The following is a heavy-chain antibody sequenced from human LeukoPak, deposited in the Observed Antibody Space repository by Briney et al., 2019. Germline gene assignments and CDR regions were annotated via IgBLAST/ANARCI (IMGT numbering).Heavy chain of an antibody. CDR1: GFTFSNAW. D-gene: IGHD2-2*01. CDR2: IKSKTDGGTT. V-gene: IGHV3-15*01. CDR3: TTDLDIVVVPAAHTFDY. Sequence: GGSLRLSCAASGFTFSNAWMSWVRQAPGKGLERVGRIKSKTDGGTTDYAAPVKGRFTISRDDSKNTLYLQMNSLKTEDTAVYYCTTDLDIVVVPAAHTFDYWGQGTLVTVSS. J-gene: IGHJ4*02.